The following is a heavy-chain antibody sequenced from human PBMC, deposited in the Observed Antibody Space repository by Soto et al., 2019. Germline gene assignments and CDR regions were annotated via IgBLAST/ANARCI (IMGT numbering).Heavy chain of an antibody. V-gene: IGHV4-59*01. J-gene: IGHJ5*02. CDR1: GGSLSSYY. CDR3: ARPHGGSSGWDNWFDP. D-gene: IGHD6-25*01. CDR2: IHYSGST. Sequence: SETPSPPRPVSGGSLSSYYWSWVRQPPGKGLEWIGYIHYSGSTNYNPSLKSRVTISVDTSKNQFSLKLNSVTAADTAVYYCARPHGGSSGWDNWFDPWGQGTLVTVSS.